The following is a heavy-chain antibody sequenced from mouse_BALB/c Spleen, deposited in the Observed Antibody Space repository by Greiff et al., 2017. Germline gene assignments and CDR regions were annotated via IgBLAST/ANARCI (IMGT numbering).Heavy chain of an antibody. V-gene: IGHV2-2*02. D-gene: IGHD1-1*01. CDR3: ARTYYGSRRMDY. CDR1: GFSFTSYG. Sequence: QVQLQQSGPGLVQPSPSLSISCTASGFSFTSYGVHWVRQTPGKGLEWLGVIWSGGSTDYNAAFISRLSISKDNSKSPVFFKMNSLQANDTAIYYCARTYYGSRRMDYWGQGTSVTVSS. J-gene: IGHJ4*01. CDR2: IWSGGST.